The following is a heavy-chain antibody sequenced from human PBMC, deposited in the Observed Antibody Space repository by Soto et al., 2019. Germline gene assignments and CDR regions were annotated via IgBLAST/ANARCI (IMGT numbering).Heavy chain of an antibody. CDR1: GGSISSSSYY. D-gene: IGHD5-18*01. CDR3: ARARRDNSYGNKNWFDP. J-gene: IGHJ5*02. CDR2: IYYSGST. Sequence: SETLSLTCTVSGGSISSSSYYWGWIRQPPGKGLEWIGSIYYSGSTYYNPSLKSRVTISVDTSKNQFSLKLSSVTAADTAVYYCARARRDNSYGNKNWFDPWGQGTLVTVSS. V-gene: IGHV4-39*07.